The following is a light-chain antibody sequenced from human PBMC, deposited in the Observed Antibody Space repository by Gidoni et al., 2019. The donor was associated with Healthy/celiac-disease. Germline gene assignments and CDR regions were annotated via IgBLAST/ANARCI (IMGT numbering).Light chain of an antibody. CDR1: QSISSY. CDR3: QQSYSSPPYT. CDR2: AAS. Sequence: MTQSPSSLSASVGDRVTITCRASQSISSYLNWYQQKPGKAPKLLIYAASSLQSGVPSRFSGSGSGTDFTLTISSLQPEDFATYYCQQSYSSPPYTFGHGTKLEIK. V-gene: IGKV1-39*01. J-gene: IGKJ2*01.